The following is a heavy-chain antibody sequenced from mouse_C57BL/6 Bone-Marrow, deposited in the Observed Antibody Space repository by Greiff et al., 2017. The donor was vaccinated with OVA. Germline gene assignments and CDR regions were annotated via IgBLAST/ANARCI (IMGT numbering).Heavy chain of an antibody. V-gene: IGHV5-17*01. Sequence: EVNLVESGGGLVKPGGSLKLSCAASGFTFSDYGMHWVRQAPEKGLEWVAYLSSGSSTIYYADTVKGRFTISRDHAKNTLFLQMTSLRSEDTAMYYCATYYAMDYWGQGTSVTVSS. CDR3: ATYYAMDY. CDR2: LSSGSSTI. CDR1: GFTFSDYG. J-gene: IGHJ4*01.